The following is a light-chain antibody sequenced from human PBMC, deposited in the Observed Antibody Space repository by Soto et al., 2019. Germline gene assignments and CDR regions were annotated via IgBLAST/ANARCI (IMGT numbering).Light chain of an antibody. CDR1: QSISSW. V-gene: IGKV1-39*01. Sequence: DIQMTQSPSTLSASVGDRVTITCRASQSISSWLAWYQQKPGKAPKLLILGAVILQSGVKSRFSGSGSGRDFSLTISSLQNEEFATYYCQQSYDMPWTFGQGTKVDIK. J-gene: IGKJ1*01. CDR2: GAV. CDR3: QQSYDMPWT.